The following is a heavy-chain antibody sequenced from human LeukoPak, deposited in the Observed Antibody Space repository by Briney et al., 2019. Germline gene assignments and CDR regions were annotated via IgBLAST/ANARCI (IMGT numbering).Heavy chain of an antibody. D-gene: IGHD6-6*01. J-gene: IGHJ2*01. CDR3: VRGASSIAALNPFWYFDL. CDR1: GYTFTSYY. Sequence: ASVKVSCKACGYTFTSYYMHWVRQGPGQGLEWMGIINPSGGRTSYAQKFQGRVTMTRDTSTNTVYMELSSLRSEDTAVFYCVRGASSIAALNPFWYFDLWGRGTLVTVSS. V-gene: IGHV1-46*01. CDR2: INPSGGRT.